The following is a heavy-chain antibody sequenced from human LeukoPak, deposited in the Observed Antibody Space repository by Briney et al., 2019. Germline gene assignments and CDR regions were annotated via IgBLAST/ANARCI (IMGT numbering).Heavy chain of an antibody. Sequence: RASVKVSCKASGYTFTGYYMHWVRQAPGQGLEWMGWINPNSGGTNYAQKFQGRVTMTRDTSISTAYMELSRLRSDDTAVYYCARTYYYDSSGYPETFDYWGQGTLVTVSS. D-gene: IGHD3-22*01. V-gene: IGHV1-2*02. CDR3: ARTYYYDSSGYPETFDY. J-gene: IGHJ4*02. CDR2: INPNSGGT. CDR1: GYTFTGYY.